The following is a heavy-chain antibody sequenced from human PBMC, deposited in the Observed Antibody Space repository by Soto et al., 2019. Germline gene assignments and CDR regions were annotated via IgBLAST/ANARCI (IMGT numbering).Heavy chain of an antibody. CDR3: ARDQGGNDSYHYYGMDV. CDR2: IGTAGDT. J-gene: IGHJ6*02. V-gene: IGHV3-13*04. Sequence: EVQLVESGGGLVQSGGSLRLSCAASGFTFCSYDMHWVRQATGKGLEWVSAIGTAGDTYYPGSVKGRFTISRENAKNSLYLQMNSLRAGDTAVYYCARDQGGNDSYHYYGMDVWGQGTTVTVSS. CDR1: GFTFCSYD. D-gene: IGHD1-26*01.